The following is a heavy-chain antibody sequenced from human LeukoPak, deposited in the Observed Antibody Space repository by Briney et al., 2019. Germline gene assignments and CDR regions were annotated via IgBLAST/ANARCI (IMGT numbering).Heavy chain of an antibody. CDR1: GGTFSSYA. J-gene: IGHJ4*02. D-gene: IGHD3-9*01. Sequence: GSSMKVSCKASGGTFSSYAISWVRQAPGRGLEWMGGIIPIFGTANYAQKFQGRVTITADESTSTAYMELSSLRSEDTAVYYCASYPSLRYFDWLLFWGQGTLVTVSS. CDR3: ASYPSLRYFDWLLF. CDR2: IIPIFGTA. V-gene: IGHV1-69*01.